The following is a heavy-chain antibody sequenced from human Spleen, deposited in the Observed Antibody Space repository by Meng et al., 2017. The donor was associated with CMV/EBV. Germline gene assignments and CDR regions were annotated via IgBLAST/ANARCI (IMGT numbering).Heavy chain of an antibody. CDR2: IWYDGTKK. CDR3: AKDRVGATPAEVEFDY. J-gene: IGHJ4*02. D-gene: IGHD1-26*01. CDR1: GFTFNSHG. Sequence: GESLKISCAASGFTFNSHGMHWVRQAPGEGLEWVAVIWYDGTKKYYADSVKGRFTISRDNSKNTLYLQMNSLTAEDTAVYYCAKDRVGATPAEVEFDYWGRGTLVTVS. V-gene: IGHV3-33*06.